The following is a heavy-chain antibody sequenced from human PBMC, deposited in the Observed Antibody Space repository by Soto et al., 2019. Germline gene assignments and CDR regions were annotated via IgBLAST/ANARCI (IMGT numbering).Heavy chain of an antibody. V-gene: IGHV1-3*04. CDR1: GYTFTNYA. D-gene: IGHD3-3*01. Sequence: ASVKVSCKASGYTFTNYAIHWVRQAPGQRLEWMGWINTGNGNTKYSQKFQDRVTITRDTSAGTAYMELSSLRSEDTAVYYCAKERTITYGMDVWGQGTTVTVSS. CDR3: AKERTITYGMDV. CDR2: INTGNGNT. J-gene: IGHJ6*02.